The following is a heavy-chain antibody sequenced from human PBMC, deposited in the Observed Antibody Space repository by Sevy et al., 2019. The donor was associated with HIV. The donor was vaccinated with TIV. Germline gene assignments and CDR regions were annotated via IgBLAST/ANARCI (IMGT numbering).Heavy chain of an antibody. J-gene: IGHJ5*02. CDR1: GGSISSYY. CDR3: ARGLSPAYYYDSSGYYPHWFDP. Sequence: SETLSLTCTVSGGSISSYYWSWIRQPPGKGLEWIGYIYYSGSTNSNPSLKSRVTISVDTSKNQFSLKLGSVTAADTAVYYCARGLSPAYYYDSSGYYPHWFDPWGQGTLVTVSS. CDR2: IYYSGST. D-gene: IGHD3-22*01. V-gene: IGHV4-59*01.